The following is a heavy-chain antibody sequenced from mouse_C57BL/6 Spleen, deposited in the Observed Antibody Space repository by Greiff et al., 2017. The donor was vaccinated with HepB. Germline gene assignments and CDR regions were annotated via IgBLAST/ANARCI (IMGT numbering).Heavy chain of an antibody. CDR2: IYWDDDK. Sequence: QVTLKESGPGILQSSQSLSLTCSFSGFSLSTSGMGVSWIRQPAGKGLEWLAHIYWDDDKRYNPSLKSRLTISKDTSRNQVFLKNTSVDTADTATYYCARNRVDGDYFDYWGQGTTLTVSS. CDR3: ARNRVDGDYFDY. CDR1: GFSLSTSGMG. V-gene: IGHV8-12*01. D-gene: IGHD2-14*01. J-gene: IGHJ2*01.